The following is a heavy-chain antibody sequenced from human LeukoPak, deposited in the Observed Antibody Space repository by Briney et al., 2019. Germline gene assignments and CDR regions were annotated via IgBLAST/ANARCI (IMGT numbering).Heavy chain of an antibody. CDR2: IIPMLGIA. Sequence: SVKVSCKASGGTFSSYSISWVRQAPGQGLEWMGRIIPMLGIANYAQKFQGRVTITADKSTSTAYMELSSLRSEDTAVYYCARDSSGYLDAFDIWGQGKMVTVSS. V-gene: IGHV1-69*04. J-gene: IGHJ3*02. D-gene: IGHD3-22*01. CDR3: ARDSSGYLDAFDI. CDR1: GGTFSSYS.